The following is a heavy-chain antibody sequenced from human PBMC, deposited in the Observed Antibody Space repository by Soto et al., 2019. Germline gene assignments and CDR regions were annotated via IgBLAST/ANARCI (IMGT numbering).Heavy chain of an antibody. CDR2: VIPIFGTA. CDR3: ARDQRGSGYFDY. CDR1: GGTFSSYA. D-gene: IGHD3-3*01. J-gene: IGHJ4*02. V-gene: IGHV1-69*01. Sequence: QVQLVQSGAEVKKPGSSVKVSCKASGGTFSSYAISWVRQAPGQGLEWMGGVIPIFGTANYAQKFQRRVTITADESTSIAYMELSSLRSEDTAVYYCARDQRGSGYFDYWGQGTLVTVSS.